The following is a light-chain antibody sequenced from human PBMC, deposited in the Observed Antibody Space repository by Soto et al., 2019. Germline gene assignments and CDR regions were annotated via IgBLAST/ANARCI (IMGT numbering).Light chain of an antibody. CDR3: RAYTVSXTYV. V-gene: IGLV2-14*03. J-gene: IGLJ1*01. Sequence: QSLLSQPASVSGSPVQSITISCTGTSSGVCAYNFFSWHQQHPGKAPKLMIYNVYDRHSGISYRFSGSKSGNKASLTISGLQGEDEADYYCRAYTVSXTYVVGTGTKVXV. CDR2: NVY. CDR1: SSGVCAYNF.